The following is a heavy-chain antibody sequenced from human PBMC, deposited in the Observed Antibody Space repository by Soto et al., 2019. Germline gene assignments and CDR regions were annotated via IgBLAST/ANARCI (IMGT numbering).Heavy chain of an antibody. CDR2: ISSSSSYI. CDR3: ARDGGMDSSSWIDY. Sequence: EVQLVESGGGLVKPGGSLRLSCAASGFTFSSYSMNWVRQAPGKGLEWVSSISSSSSYIYYADSVKGRFTISRDNAKNFLYLQMNSLRAEDRAVYYCARDGGMDSSSWIDYWGQGTLVTVSS. V-gene: IGHV3-21*01. D-gene: IGHD6-13*01. J-gene: IGHJ4*02. CDR1: GFTFSSYS.